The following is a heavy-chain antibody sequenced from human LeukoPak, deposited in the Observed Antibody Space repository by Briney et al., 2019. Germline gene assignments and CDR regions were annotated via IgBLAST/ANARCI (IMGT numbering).Heavy chain of an antibody. CDR2: IYHSGST. CDR1: GGSISSGGYY. V-gene: IGHV4-30-2*01. D-gene: IGHD3-22*01. J-gene: IGHJ4*02. Sequence: SETLSLTCDVSGGSISSGGYYWSWIRQPPGKGLEWIGYIYHSGSTYYNPSLKSRVTISVDRSKNQFSLKLSSVTAADTAVYYCARAPYSSYGDYWGQGTLVTVAS. CDR3: ARAPYSSYGDY.